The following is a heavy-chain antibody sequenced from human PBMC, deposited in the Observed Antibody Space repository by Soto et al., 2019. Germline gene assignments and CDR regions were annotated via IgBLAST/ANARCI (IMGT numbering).Heavy chain of an antibody. CDR1: GDSITNTFFF. J-gene: IGHJ4*02. CDR3: AAPPRY. D-gene: IGHD6-6*01. Sequence: SETLSLTCRVSGDSITNTFFFWGWIRQPPGKGLEWIGYIYDSGSTNYNPSLKSRVTISVDTSKNQFSLKLTSVTAADTAVYYCAAPPRYWGQGTLVTVSS. V-gene: IGHV4-61*05. CDR2: IYDSGST.